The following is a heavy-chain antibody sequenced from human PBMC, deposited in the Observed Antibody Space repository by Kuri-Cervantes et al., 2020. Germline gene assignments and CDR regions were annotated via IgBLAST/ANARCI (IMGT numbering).Heavy chain of an antibody. CDR1: GFTFSSYS. CDR3: AREKYSSSWGFDY. Sequence: GESLKISCAASGFTFSSYSMNWVRQAPGKGLEWVSYISSSSSTIYYADSVKGRFTISRDNAKNSLYLQMNSLRAEDTAVYYCAREKYSSSWGFDYWGQGALVTVSS. D-gene: IGHD6-13*01. V-gene: IGHV3-48*04. J-gene: IGHJ4*02. CDR2: ISSSSSTI.